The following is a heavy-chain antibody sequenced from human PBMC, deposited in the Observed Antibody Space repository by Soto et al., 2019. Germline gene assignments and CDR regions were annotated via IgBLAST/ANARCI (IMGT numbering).Heavy chain of an antibody. CDR3: ASWGAVAARRYFDY. CDR1: GFTFSSYG. Sequence: QVQLVESGGGVVQPGRSLRLSCAASGFTFSSYGMHWVRQAPCKGLEWVAVIWYDGSNKYYADSVKGRFTISRDNSKNTLYLQMNSLRAEDTAVYYCASWGAVAARRYFDYWGQGTLVTVSS. J-gene: IGHJ4*02. V-gene: IGHV3-33*01. D-gene: IGHD6-19*01. CDR2: IWYDGSNK.